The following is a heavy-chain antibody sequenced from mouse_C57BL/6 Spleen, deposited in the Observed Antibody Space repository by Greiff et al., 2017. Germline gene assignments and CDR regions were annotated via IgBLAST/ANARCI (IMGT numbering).Heavy chain of an antibody. Sequence: QVQLKQPGAELVKPGASVKMSCKASGYTFTSYWITWVKQRPGQGLEWIGDIYPGSGSTNYNEKFKSKATLTVDTSSSTAYMQLSSLTSEDSAVYYCARLGAHYYGSSYWYFDVWGTGTTVTVSS. CDR2: IYPGSGST. D-gene: IGHD1-1*01. CDR3: ARLGAHYYGSSYWYFDV. V-gene: IGHV1-55*01. CDR1: GYTFTSYW. J-gene: IGHJ1*03.